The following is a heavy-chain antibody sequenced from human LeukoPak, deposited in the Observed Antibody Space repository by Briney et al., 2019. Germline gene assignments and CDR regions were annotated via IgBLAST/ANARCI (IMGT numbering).Heavy chain of an antibody. CDR3: ARAGNRGSYVDY. V-gene: IGHV4-39*01. J-gene: IGHJ4*02. D-gene: IGHD1-26*01. CDR1: GGSISSSSYY. CDR2: IYYSGST. Sequence: PSETLSLTCTVSGGSISSSSYYWGWIRQPPGKGLEWIGSIYYSGSTYYNPSLKRRVTISVDTSKNQFSLKLSSVTAADTAMYYCARAGNRGSYVDYWGQGTLVTVSS.